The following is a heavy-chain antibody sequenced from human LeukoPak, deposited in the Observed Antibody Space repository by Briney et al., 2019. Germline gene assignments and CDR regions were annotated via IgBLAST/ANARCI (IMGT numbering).Heavy chain of an antibody. CDR1: GFTFDVYG. V-gene: IGHV3-20*04. CDR2: INWNGGST. D-gene: IGHD6-19*01. Sequence: GGSLRLSCAASGFTFDVYGMSWVRQAPGKGLEWVSGINWNGGSTGYADSVKGRFTISRDNAKNSLYLQMNSLRAEDTALYYCAREGYSSGWQLYYYYMDVWGKGTTVTVS. CDR3: AREGYSSGWQLYYYYMDV. J-gene: IGHJ6*03.